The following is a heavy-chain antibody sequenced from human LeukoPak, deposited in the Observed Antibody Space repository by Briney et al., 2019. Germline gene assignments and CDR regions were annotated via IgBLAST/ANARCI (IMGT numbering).Heavy chain of an antibody. Sequence: GASVKVSCKVSGYTLTELSMHWVRQAPGKGREWMGGFDPEDGETIYAQKFQGRVTMTEDTSTDTAYMELSSLRSEGTAVYYCATDRDSTAMGPGYFDYWGQGTLVTVSS. D-gene: IGHD5-18*01. CDR3: ATDRDSTAMGPGYFDY. J-gene: IGHJ4*02. CDR2: FDPEDGET. CDR1: GYTLTELS. V-gene: IGHV1-24*01.